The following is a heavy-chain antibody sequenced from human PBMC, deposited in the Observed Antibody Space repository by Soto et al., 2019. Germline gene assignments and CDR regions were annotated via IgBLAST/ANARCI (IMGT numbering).Heavy chain of an antibody. J-gene: IGHJ6*02. V-gene: IGHV1-18*04. D-gene: IGHD6-19*01. CDR2: ISAYNSNT. CDR3: ARVAGGDYYNGMDV. Sequence: ASVKVSCKASGYTFTSYGISWVRQAPGQGLEWMGWISAYNSNTNYAQKLQGRVTMTTDTSTSTAYMELRSLRSDDTAVYYCARVAGGDYYNGMDVWGQGTTVTVSS. CDR1: GYTFTSYG.